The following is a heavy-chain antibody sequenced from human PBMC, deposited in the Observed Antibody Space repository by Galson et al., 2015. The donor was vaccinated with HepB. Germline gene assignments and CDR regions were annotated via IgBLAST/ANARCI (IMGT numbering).Heavy chain of an antibody. D-gene: IGHD3-10*01. V-gene: IGHV4-34*01. J-gene: IGHJ6*03. CDR3: ARGRGVSRYHYYYIDV. Sequence: SETLSLTCAVYGGSFSGDNWNWLRQSPGKGLEWIGELSHSESTKYNPSLKSRVSISVDMTKNQFFLKMNSVTAADTAVYFCARGRGVSRYHYYYIDVWGSGTTVTVSS. CDR2: LSHSEST. CDR1: GGSFSGDN.